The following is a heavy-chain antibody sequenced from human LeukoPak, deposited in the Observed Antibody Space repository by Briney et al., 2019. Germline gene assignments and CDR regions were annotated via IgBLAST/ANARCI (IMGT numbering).Heavy chain of an antibody. CDR2: IYYSGST. Sequence: SETLSLTCTVSGGSISSYYWSWIRQPPGKGLEWIGYIYYSGSTNYNPSLKSRVTISVDTSKNQFSLKLSSVTAADTAVYYCARDSAYYTFDSWGQGKLVTVSS. D-gene: IGHD1-26*01. V-gene: IGHV4-59*01. J-gene: IGHJ4*02. CDR1: GGSISSYY. CDR3: ARDSAYYTFDS.